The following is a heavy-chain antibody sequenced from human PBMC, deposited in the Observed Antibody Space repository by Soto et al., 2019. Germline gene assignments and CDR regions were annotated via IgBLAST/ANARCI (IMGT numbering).Heavy chain of an antibody. V-gene: IGHV3-9*01. D-gene: IGHD2-15*01. Sequence: GGSLRLSCAASGFTFDDYAMHWVRQAPGKGLEWVSGISWNSGSIGYADSVKGRFTISRDNAKNSLYLQMNSLRAEDTALYYCAKDTRYCSGGSCFPYFDYWGQGTLVTVSS. CDR2: ISWNSGSI. CDR1: GFTFDDYA. CDR3: AKDTRYCSGGSCFPYFDY. J-gene: IGHJ4*02.